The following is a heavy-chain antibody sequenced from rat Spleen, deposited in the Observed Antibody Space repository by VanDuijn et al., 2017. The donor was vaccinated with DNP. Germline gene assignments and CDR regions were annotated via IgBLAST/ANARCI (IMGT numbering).Heavy chain of an antibody. D-gene: IGHD1-1*01. CDR3: AREHILQPFDY. CDR2: IWTNGST. Sequence: QVQLKESGPGLVQPSQTLSLTCTVSGFSLTSYNVHWIRQPTGKGLEWMGMIWTNGSTDYNSALKSRLSISRDTSKSQVLLKMNSLQTEDMGTYYCAREHILQPFDYWGQGVMVTVSS. CDR1: GFSLTSYN. V-gene: IGHV2-30*01. J-gene: IGHJ2*01.